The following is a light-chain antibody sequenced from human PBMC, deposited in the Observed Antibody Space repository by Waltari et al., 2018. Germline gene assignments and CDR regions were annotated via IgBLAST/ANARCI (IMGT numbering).Light chain of an antibody. V-gene: IGKV1-NL1*01. CDR2: DAS. CDR3: QHYYNTPRT. CDR1: RDITDS. Sequence: DIQMTQSPSSLSASVGDRVTITCRASRDITDSLAWYQQKPGRAPKVLLFDASSLQSGVPSRFIGSGSGTDFTLTISSLQPEDFATYYCQHYYNTPRTFGRGTTVEIK. J-gene: IGKJ2*02.